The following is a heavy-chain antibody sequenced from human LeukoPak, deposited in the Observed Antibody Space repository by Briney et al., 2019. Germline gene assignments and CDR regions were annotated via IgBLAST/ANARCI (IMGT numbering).Heavy chain of an antibody. J-gene: IGHJ5*02. CDR1: GFTFSSYY. D-gene: IGHD1-26*01. Sequence: GGSLRLSCAASGFTFSSYYMNWVRQAPGKGLEWVSYISSSGSNIYYAASVKGRFTISRNNDKNLLYLQMNSLAAEDTAVYYCARTVAGSWDPGFDPWGQGTLVTVSS. CDR2: ISSSGSNI. V-gene: IGHV3-48*03. CDR3: ARTVAGSWDPGFDP.